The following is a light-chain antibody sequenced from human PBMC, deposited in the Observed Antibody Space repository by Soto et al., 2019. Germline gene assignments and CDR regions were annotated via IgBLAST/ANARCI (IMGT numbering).Light chain of an antibody. J-gene: IGKJ2*03. V-gene: IGKV1-33*01. Sequence: IQMTQSPLFLSASIGDRVTITCEASQDITNYLNWYQQKPGKAPKLLIYDASMLERGVPTRFSGGRSGTHFTFTISSLQPEDIATFYCQQYDSFPYSFGQGTKVDIK. CDR2: DAS. CDR1: QDITNY. CDR3: QQYDSFPYS.